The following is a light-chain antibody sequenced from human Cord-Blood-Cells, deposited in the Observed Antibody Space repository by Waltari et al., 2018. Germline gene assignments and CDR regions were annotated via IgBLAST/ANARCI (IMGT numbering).Light chain of an antibody. V-gene: IGKV1-39*01. J-gene: IGKJ2*01. CDR3: QQSYSTPYT. CDR2: AAS. Sequence: DIQMTQSPPSLSASVGDRVTITCRASQSISSYLNWYQQKPGKAPKLLIYAASSLQSGVPSRFSGSGSGTDFTLTISSLQPEDFATYYCQQSYSTPYTFGQGTKQEIK. CDR1: QSISSY.